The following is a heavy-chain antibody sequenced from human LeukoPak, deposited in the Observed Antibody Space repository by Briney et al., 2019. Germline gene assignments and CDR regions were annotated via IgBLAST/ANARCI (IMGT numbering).Heavy chain of an antibody. V-gene: IGHV3-48*01. D-gene: IGHD3-10*01. CDR2: ISSSSSTI. J-gene: IGHJ4*02. CDR1: GFTFSGYS. CDR3: AHLGYYYGSGSYYKKPDY. Sequence: GGSLRLSCAASGFTFSGYSMNRVRQAPGKGLEWVSYISSSSSTIYYADSVKGRFTISRENAKNSLYLQMNSLRAEDTAVYYCAHLGYYYGSGSYYKKPDYWGQGTLVTVSS.